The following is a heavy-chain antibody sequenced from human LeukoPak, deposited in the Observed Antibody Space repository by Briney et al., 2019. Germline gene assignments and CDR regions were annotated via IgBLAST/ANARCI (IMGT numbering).Heavy chain of an antibody. J-gene: IGHJ4*02. CDR3: ARRGYCTGDSCYSGGFDY. D-gene: IGHD2-15*01. CDR2: INPSGGTT. V-gene: IGHV1-46*01. Sequence: RASVTVSCKASGYTFTSYLIHWVRQAPGQGLEWMGIINPSGGTTTYAQKIQGRVTMTRDTSTSTVYMELSSLKSEDTAVYYCARRGYCTGDSCYSGGFDYWGQGTLVTVSS. CDR1: GYTFTSYL.